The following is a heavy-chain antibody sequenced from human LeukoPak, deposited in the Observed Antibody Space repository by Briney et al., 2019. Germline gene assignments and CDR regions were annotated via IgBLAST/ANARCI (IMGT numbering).Heavy chain of an antibody. J-gene: IGHJ6*03. D-gene: IGHD3-10*01. CDR3: ARVIYGSGSYYNVYYYYMDV. CDR1: GGSISSSSYY. Sequence: SETLSLTCTVSGGSISSSSYYWGWIRQPPGKGLEWIGSIYYSGSTYYNPSLKSRVTISVDTSKNQFSLKLSSVTAADTAVYYCARVIYGSGSYYNVYYYYMDVWGKGTTVTISS. CDR2: IYYSGST. V-gene: IGHV4-39*07.